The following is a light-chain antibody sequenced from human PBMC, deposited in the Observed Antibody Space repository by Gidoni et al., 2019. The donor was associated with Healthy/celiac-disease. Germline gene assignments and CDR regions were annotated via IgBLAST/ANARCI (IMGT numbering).Light chain of an antibody. CDR2: EVS. J-gene: IGLJ2*01. CDR3: SSYAGSNNLV. CDR1: SSDVGGYNY. V-gene: IGLV2-8*01. Sequence: QSALAQPPSASGSPGHSVTISCTGTSSDVGGYNYVSWYQQHPGKAPKLMIYEVSKRPSGVPDRLFGSKSGNTASLTVSGLQAEDEADYYCSSYAGSNNLVFGGGTKLTVL.